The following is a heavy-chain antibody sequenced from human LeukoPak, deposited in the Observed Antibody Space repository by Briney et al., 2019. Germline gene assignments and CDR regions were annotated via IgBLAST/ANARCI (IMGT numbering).Heavy chain of an antibody. CDR1: GYTFTGYY. D-gene: IGHD4-11*01. CDR2: INPNSGGT. Sequence: ASVKVSCKASGYTFTGYYMHWVRQAPGQGLEWMGRINPNSGGTNYAQKFQGRVTMTRDTSISTAYMELSSLRSEDTAVYYCARFFLDSKSYYYGMDVWGQGTTVTVSS. CDR3: ARFFLDSKSYYYGMDV. V-gene: IGHV1-2*06. J-gene: IGHJ6*02.